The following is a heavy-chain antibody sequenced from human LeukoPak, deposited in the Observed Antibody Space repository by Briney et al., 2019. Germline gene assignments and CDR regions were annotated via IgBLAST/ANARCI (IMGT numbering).Heavy chain of an antibody. Sequence: GESLEISCECAGSILTSHWIAGGRQLAGKGLEWMGITYPGDSDTRYSPSFQGQVTISADKSISTAYLQWSSLKTSDTAMYYCARHTSGSPWDAIDVWGQGAKVTVSS. V-gene: IGHV5-51*01. CDR2: TYPGDSDT. CDR3: ARHTSGSPWDAIDV. CDR1: GSILTSHW. D-gene: IGHD2-15*01. J-gene: IGHJ6*02.